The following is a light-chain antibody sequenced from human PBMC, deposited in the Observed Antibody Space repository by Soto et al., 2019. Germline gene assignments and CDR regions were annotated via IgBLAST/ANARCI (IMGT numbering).Light chain of an antibody. CDR3: QQYGSSPFT. CDR1: QSGSSSY. CDR2: GAS. Sequence: EIVLPQSPGTLSLSPGERATLSCRASQSGSSSYLAWYQQKPGQAPRLLIYGASSRATGIPDRFSGSGSGTDFTLTISRLEPEDFAVYYCQQYGSSPFTFGPGTKVDLK. V-gene: IGKV3-20*01. J-gene: IGKJ3*01.